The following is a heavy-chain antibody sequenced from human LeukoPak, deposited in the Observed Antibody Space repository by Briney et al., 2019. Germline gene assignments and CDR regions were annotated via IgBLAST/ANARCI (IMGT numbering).Heavy chain of an antibody. CDR3: AGSRGHYYGMDV. V-gene: IGHV1-8*01. D-gene: IGHD5/OR15-5a*01. CDR1: GYTFTSYD. Sequence: ASVKVSCKASGYTFTSYDINWVRQATRQGLEWMGWMNPNSGNTGYAQKFQGRVTMTRNTSISTAYMELSSLRSEDTAVYYCAGSRGHYYGMDVWGQGTTVTVSS. J-gene: IGHJ6*02. CDR2: MNPNSGNT.